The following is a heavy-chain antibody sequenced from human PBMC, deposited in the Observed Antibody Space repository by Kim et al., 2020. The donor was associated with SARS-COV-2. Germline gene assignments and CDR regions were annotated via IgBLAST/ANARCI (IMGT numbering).Heavy chain of an antibody. D-gene: IGHD2-2*01. CDR1: GFTVSTNY. V-gene: IGHV3-53*01. J-gene: IGHJ4*02. CDR2: IYSGGST. Sequence: GGSLRLSCAASGFTVSTNYMSWVRQAPGKGLEWVSVIYSGGSTYYADSVKCRFTISRDNSKNTLYLQMDSLRAEDAAVYYCARAQYCSSTSCYYFEYWGQGTLVTVSS. CDR3: ARAQYCSSTSCYYFEY.